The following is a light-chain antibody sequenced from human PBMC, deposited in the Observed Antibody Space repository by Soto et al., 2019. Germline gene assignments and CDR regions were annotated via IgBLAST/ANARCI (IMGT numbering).Light chain of an antibody. V-gene: IGLV2-14*01. Sequence: QSVLTQPASVSGSPGQSITISCTGTSSDVGGYNYVSWYQQHPGKAPKLMIYDVSNWPSGVSNRFSGSKSGNTASLTISGLQAEDEADYYCRSYTSSSTYVFGTGTKGTVL. CDR1: SSDVGGYNY. J-gene: IGLJ1*01. CDR3: RSYTSSSTYV. CDR2: DVS.